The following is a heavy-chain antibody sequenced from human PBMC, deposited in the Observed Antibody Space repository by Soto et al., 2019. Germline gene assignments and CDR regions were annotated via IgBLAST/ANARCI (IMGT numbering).Heavy chain of an antibody. CDR3: VRHLGRIRGALDY. D-gene: IGHD3-16*01. CDR2: INTNGNYM. Sequence: QVQLVESGGGLAKPGGSLTLSCAASGFSFSDYYMSWIRQAPRSGPEWVSTINTNGNYMYYADSVKGRFTISRDNAKNSLSLQMNSLRAEDTAVYYCVRHLGRIRGALDYWGQGILLTVST. CDR1: GFSFSDYY. J-gene: IGHJ4*02. V-gene: IGHV3-11*01.